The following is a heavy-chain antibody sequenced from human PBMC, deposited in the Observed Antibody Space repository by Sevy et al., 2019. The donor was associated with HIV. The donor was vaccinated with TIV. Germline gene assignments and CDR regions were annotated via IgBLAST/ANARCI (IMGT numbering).Heavy chain of an antibody. D-gene: IGHD6-13*01. CDR2: ISGSGGGT. CDR3: ASGRSSSWYTPFDN. V-gene: IGHV3-23*01. Sequence: GGSLRLSCAASGFTFSSYAMSWVRQAPGKGLEWVSNISGSGGGTYYTDSVKGRFTISRDNSKNTLYLQMNSLRAEDTAVYSCASGRSSSWYTPFDNWGQGTLVTVSS. CDR1: GFTFSSYA. J-gene: IGHJ4*02.